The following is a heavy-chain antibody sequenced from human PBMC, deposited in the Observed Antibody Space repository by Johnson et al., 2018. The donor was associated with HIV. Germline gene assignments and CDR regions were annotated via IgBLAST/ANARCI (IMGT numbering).Heavy chain of an antibody. Sequence: VQLVESGGSMVQPGRSLRLSCAASGFTFDDYAMHWVRQAPGKGLEWVSGISWNSGNIDYADSMKGRFTISRDNAKNSLYLQMNSLRAEDTAVYYCATLNGHAFDIWGQGTMVTVSS. CDR3: ATLNGHAFDI. CDR2: ISWNSGNI. J-gene: IGHJ3*02. CDR1: GFTFDDYA. V-gene: IGHV3-9*01.